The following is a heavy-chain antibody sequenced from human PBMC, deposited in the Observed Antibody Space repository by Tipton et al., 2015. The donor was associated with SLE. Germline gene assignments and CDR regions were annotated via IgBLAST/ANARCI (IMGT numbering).Heavy chain of an antibody. Sequence: TLSLTCTVSGGSISSSSYYWGWIRQHPGKGLEWIGYIYYSGSTYYNPSLKSRVTISVDTSKNQFSLKLSSVTAADTAVYYCARGHSSSWSFDYWGQGTLVTVSS. V-gene: IGHV4-31*03. CDR1: GGSISSSSYY. CDR2: IYYSGST. J-gene: IGHJ4*02. CDR3: ARGHSSSWSFDY. D-gene: IGHD6-13*01.